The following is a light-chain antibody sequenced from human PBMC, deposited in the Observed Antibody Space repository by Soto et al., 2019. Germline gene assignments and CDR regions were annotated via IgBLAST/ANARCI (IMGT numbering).Light chain of an antibody. CDR2: AAS. J-gene: IGKJ1*01. CDR3: QQYDNWWT. Sequence: EIVLTQSPATLSVSPGERATLSYRASQSVSSNYLAWYQQKPGQAPRVLTYAASTRATGIPDRFSGSGSGTEFTLTISSLHSEDFGVYYCQQYDNWWTFGQGTKVDIK. V-gene: IGKV3-15*01. CDR1: QSVSSN.